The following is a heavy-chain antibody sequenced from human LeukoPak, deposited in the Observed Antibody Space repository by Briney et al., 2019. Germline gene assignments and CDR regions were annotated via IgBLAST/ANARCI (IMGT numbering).Heavy chain of an antibody. CDR1: GFTFRSYG. V-gene: IGHV3-30*02. D-gene: IGHD1-7*01. J-gene: IGHJ4*02. CDR3: ARDDSSITGTRRH. Sequence: TGGSLRLSCAASGFTFRSYGMHWVRQAPGKGLEWVTFIRYDGSNKYYTDSVKGRFTISRDNSKNSLYLQMNSLRAEDTALYYCARDDSSITGTRRHWGQGTLVTVSS. CDR2: IRYDGSNK.